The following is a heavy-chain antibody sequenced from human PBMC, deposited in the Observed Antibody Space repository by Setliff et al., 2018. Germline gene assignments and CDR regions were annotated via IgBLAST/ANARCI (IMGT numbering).Heavy chain of an antibody. D-gene: IGHD2-2*01. CDR3: ARAPGTVVVPASRSVFDI. Sequence: ASVKVSCKASGYTFSNYGISWVRQAPGQGLEWMGWISAYNGYIIYAQKLQGRVTMTTDTSTSTAYMEVRSLRSDDTAVYYCARAPGTVVVPASRSVFDIWGQGTMVTVSS. V-gene: IGHV1-18*01. J-gene: IGHJ3*02. CDR1: GYTFSNYG. CDR2: ISAYNGYI.